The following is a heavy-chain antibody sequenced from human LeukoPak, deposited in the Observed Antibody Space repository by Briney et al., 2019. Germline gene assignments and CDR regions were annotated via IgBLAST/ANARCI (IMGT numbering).Heavy chain of an antibody. V-gene: IGHV3-53*01. J-gene: IGHJ4*02. Sequence: PGGSLRLSCAASGFSVSNNYMSWVRQAPGKGLEWVSVIYSGGTTKYADSVKGRFTISRDNSKNTLYLQMNSLRAEDTAVYYCANNFDYWGQGTLVTVSS. CDR1: GFSVSNNY. CDR3: ANNFDY. CDR2: IYSGGTT.